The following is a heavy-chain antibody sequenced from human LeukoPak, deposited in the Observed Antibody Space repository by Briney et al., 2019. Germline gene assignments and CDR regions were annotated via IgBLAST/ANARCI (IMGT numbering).Heavy chain of an antibody. V-gene: IGHV3-73*01. Sequence: PGGSLRLSCAASGFTFSGSGIHWVRQASGKGLEWVGRIRSKINNYETAYTASVNGRFTVSRDDSASTAYLQMNSLRPEDTAVYFCTRLREPMTGVATSFDLWGRGTLVTVSS. CDR2: IRSKINNYET. CDR1: GFTFSGSG. J-gene: IGHJ2*01. CDR3: TRLREPMTGVATSFDL. D-gene: IGHD1-14*01.